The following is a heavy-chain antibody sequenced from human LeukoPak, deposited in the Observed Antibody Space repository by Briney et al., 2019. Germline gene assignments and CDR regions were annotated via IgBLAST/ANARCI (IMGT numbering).Heavy chain of an antibody. D-gene: IGHD5-18*01. CDR3: ARKERDTAMDY. Sequence: GGSLRLSCAASGFTVSSNYMSWVRQAPGKGLEWVSVIYSGGSTYYADSVKGRFTISRDNSKNTLYLQMNSLRAEDTAVYYCARKERDTAMDYWGQGTLVTVSS. V-gene: IGHV3-66*02. CDR2: IYSGGST. J-gene: IGHJ4*02. CDR1: GFTVSSNY.